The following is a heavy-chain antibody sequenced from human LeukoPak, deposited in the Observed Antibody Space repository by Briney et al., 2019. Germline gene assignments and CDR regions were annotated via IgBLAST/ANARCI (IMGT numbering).Heavy chain of an antibody. Sequence: PGGSLRLSCAASGFTFSSYEMNWVRHAPGKGLELVSYISSSGSTIYYADSVKGPFTISRDNAKTSLYLHMYSLRAEDTAVYYCARDRREGVTDYWGQGTLVTVSS. CDR2: ISSSGSTI. CDR1: GFTFSSYE. CDR3: ARDRREGVTDY. D-gene: IGHD3-10*01. J-gene: IGHJ4*02. V-gene: IGHV3-48*03.